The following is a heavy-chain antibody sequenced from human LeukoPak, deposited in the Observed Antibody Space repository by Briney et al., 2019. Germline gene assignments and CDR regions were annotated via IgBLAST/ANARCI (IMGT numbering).Heavy chain of an antibody. J-gene: IGHJ4*02. Sequence: GGSLRLSCAASGFTFSNYAMSWVRQAPGKGLEWVSTISGSGGSTYYADSVKGRFTISRDNSKNTLYLQMNSLRAEDTAVYYCAKDMREVAVAGTGYYFDYWGQGTLVTVSS. CDR1: GFTFSNYA. V-gene: IGHV3-23*01. D-gene: IGHD6-19*01. CDR3: AKDMREVAVAGTGYYFDY. CDR2: ISGSGGST.